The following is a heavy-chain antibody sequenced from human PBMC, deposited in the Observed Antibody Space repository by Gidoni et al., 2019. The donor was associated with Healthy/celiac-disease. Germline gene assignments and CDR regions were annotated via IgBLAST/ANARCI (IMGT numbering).Heavy chain of an antibody. Sequence: QVQLVQSGAEVKKPGSSVKVSCKASGGTFSSYAISWVRQAPGQGLEWMGGIIPIFGTANYAQKCQGRVTITADKSTSTAYMELSSLRSEDTAVYYCASGGANALAVAGMEGYFDYWGQGTLVTVSS. CDR3: ASGGANALAVAGMEGYFDY. V-gene: IGHV1-69*06. J-gene: IGHJ4*02. CDR2: IIPIFGTA. CDR1: GGTFSSYA. D-gene: IGHD6-19*01.